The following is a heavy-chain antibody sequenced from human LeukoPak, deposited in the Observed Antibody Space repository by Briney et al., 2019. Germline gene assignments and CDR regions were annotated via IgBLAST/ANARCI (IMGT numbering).Heavy chain of an antibody. CDR1: GYSFTSYW. CDR3: ARRDAAYCGGDCYWGSDY. CDR2: IYPGDSDT. Sequence: PGESLKISCKGSGYSFTSYWIGWVRQMPGKGLEWMGIIYPGDSDTRYSPSFQGQVTISADKSINTAYLQWSSLKASDTATYYCARRDAAYCGGDCYWGSDYWGQGTLVTVSS. D-gene: IGHD2-21*01. V-gene: IGHV5-51*01. J-gene: IGHJ4*02.